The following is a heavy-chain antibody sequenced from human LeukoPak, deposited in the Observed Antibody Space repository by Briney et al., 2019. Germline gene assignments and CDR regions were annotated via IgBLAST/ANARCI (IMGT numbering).Heavy chain of an antibody. CDR2: ISSSSSYI. D-gene: IGHD2-21*01. CDR1: GFTFSSYS. J-gene: IGHJ6*03. V-gene: IGHV3-21*01. CDR3: ARGGGDAYYYYYMDV. Sequence: GGSLRLSCAASGFTFSSYSMNWVRQAPGKGLEWVSSISSSSSYIYYADSVKGRFTISRDNAKNSLYLQMNSLRAEDTAVYYCARGGGDAYYYYYMDVWGKGTTVTISS.